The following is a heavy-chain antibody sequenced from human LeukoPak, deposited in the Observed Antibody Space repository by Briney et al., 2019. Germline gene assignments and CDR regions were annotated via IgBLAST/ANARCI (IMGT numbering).Heavy chain of an antibody. V-gene: IGHV3-7*03. D-gene: IGHD5-18*01. CDR1: GFTFSSYW. CDR2: IKQDGSEK. Sequence: GGSLRLSCAASGFTFSSYWMSWVRQAPGKGLEWVANIKQDGSEKYYVDSVKGRFTISRDNAKNSLYLQMNSLRTEDTALYYCAKSTGGYSYGPADYWGQGTLVTVSS. CDR3: AKSTGGYSYGPADY. J-gene: IGHJ4*02.